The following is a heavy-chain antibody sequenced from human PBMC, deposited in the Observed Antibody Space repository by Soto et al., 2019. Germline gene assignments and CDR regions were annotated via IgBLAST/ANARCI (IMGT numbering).Heavy chain of an antibody. D-gene: IGHD5-12*01. CDR1: GDSVSSNSAA. CDR2: TFYRSKGYN. J-gene: IGHJ4*02. Sequence: SQTLSLTCAISGDSVSSNSAAWNWIRQSPSRGLEWLGRTFYRSKGYNDYAVSGKRRITVKPDTSKKQFSLQLNSVTPEDTAVYYCARAPHLARDFDDWGQGILVIVSS. V-gene: IGHV6-1*01. CDR3: ARAPHLARDFDD.